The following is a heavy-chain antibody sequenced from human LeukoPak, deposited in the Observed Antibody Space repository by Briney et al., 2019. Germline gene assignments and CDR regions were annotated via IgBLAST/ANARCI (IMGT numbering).Heavy chain of an antibody. D-gene: IGHD6-19*01. J-gene: IGHJ5*02. V-gene: IGHV1-18*01. CDR3: VRDPRNTSCWKTWFDP. CDR1: GYTFTSHG. CDR2: ISAYNGDT. Sequence: ASVNVSCKASGYTFTSHGISWVRQAPGQGREWVGWISAYNGDTKYAQTLQGRVTLTTYTLTTTAYLARRSLTSVATAVYYCVRDPRNTSCWKTWFDPWGQGTLVTVSS.